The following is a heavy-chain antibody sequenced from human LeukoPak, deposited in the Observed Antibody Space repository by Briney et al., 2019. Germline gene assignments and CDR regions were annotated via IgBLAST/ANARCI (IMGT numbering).Heavy chain of an antibody. Sequence: ASVKVSCKASGYTFTGSYMHWVRQAPGQGPEWMGWINPNSGGTNYAQKFQGRVTMTRDTSISTAYMELSRLRSDDTAVYYCARAKSRGVIITSPLGYWGQGTLVTVSS. J-gene: IGHJ4*02. CDR1: GYTFTGSY. D-gene: IGHD3-10*01. V-gene: IGHV1-2*02. CDR3: ARAKSRGVIITSPLGY. CDR2: INPNSGGT.